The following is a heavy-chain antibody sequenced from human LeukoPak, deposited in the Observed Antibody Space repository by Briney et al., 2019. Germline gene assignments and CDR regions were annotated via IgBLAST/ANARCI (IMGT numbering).Heavy chain of an antibody. Sequence: SETLSLTCAVYGGSSSGYYWSWIRQSPGKGLEWIGEINHSGSTTYNPSLKSRVTISVDTSKNQFSLKLRNVTAADTAVYYCASSGWYRGYWGQGTLVTVSS. V-gene: IGHV4-34*01. D-gene: IGHD6-19*01. CDR3: ASSGWYRGY. CDR2: INHSGST. CDR1: GGSSSGYY. J-gene: IGHJ4*02.